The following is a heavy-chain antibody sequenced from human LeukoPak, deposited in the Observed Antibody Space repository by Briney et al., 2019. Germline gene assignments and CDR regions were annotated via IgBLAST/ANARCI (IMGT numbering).Heavy chain of an antibody. CDR3: ARTYSSGWYDY. Sequence: SGPTLVNPTQTLTLTCTFSGFSFSTTEVGVGWIRQPPGKALEWLALIYWDDDKRYSPSLKSRLTITKDTSKNQVVLTMTNMDPVDTATYYCARTYSSGWYDYWGQGTLVTVSS. D-gene: IGHD6-19*01. CDR2: IYWDDDK. V-gene: IGHV2-5*02. J-gene: IGHJ4*02. CDR1: GFSFSTTEVG.